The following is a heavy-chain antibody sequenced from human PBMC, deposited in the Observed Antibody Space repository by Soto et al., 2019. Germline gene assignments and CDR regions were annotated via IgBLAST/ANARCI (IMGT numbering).Heavy chain of an antibody. CDR2: IIPIFGTA. Sequence: QVQLVQSGAEVKKPGSSVKVSCKASGGTFSSYAISWVRQAPGQGLEWMGGIIPIFGTANYAQKFQGRVTITADESTSTAYMELSSLRSEDTAVYYCASITMVRGVILSCYYDYGMDVWGQGTTVTVTS. J-gene: IGHJ6*02. D-gene: IGHD3-10*01. CDR1: GGTFSSYA. V-gene: IGHV1-69*01. CDR3: ASITMVRGVILSCYYDYGMDV.